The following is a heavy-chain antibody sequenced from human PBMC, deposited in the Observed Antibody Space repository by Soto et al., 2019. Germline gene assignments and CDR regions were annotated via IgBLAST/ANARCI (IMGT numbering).Heavy chain of an antibody. D-gene: IGHD4-4*01. CDR3: ASREGDYSADAFDI. CDR1: GGTFSSYT. V-gene: IGHV1-69*02. J-gene: IGHJ3*02. CDR2: IIPILGMA. Sequence: QVQLVQSGAEVKKPGSSVKVSCKASGGTFSSYTISWVRQAPGQGLEWMGRIIPILGMANYAQKFQGRVTITADKSTSTAYMELSSLRSEDTAVYYCASREGDYSADAFDIWGQGTMVTVSS.